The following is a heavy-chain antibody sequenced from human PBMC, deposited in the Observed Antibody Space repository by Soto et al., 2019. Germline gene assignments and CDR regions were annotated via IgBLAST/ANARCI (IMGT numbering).Heavy chain of an antibody. Sequence: GESLKISCKGSGYTFTDYWIGWVRQLPGKGLEWMGIIYPGDSDTRYSPSFQGHVTITVDKSTNTAYLQWNTLRASDTAVYYSASRGDMAATPADAFDIWGQGTLVTVSS. V-gene: IGHV5-51*01. CDR2: IYPGDSDT. CDR3: ASRGDMAATPADAFDI. D-gene: IGHD6-19*01. J-gene: IGHJ3*02. CDR1: GYTFTDYW.